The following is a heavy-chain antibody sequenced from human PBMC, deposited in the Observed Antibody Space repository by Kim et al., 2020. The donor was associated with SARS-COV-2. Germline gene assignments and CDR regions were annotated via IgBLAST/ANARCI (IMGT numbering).Heavy chain of an antibody. CDR2: INSDGSTT. J-gene: IGHJ4*02. CDR1: GFTFSSNW. D-gene: IGHD6-19*01. Sequence: GGSLRLSCAASGFTFSSNWMNWVRQAPGKGLVWVARINSDGSTTNYVDSVKGRFTISRDNAKNTLYLQMSSLTTEDTAVYYCARLQIVKGWCCIDYWGQ. V-gene: IGHV3-74*01. CDR3: ARLQIVKGWCCIDY.